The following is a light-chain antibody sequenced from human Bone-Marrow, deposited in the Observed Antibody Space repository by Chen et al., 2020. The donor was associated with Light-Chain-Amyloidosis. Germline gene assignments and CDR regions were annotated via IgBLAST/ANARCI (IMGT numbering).Light chain of an antibody. Sequence: IEMTQSPDSLGVSLGERATINCKSNRTLLSISNNKNHLAWYRQRPGQPPELLISWASSRTSGVPDRFSGSGAGTDFPLTITDLQPEDVAVHHCQQYYSTPTFGQGTRLDIK. CDR3: QQYYSTPT. J-gene: IGKJ5*01. CDR1: RTLLSISNNKNH. CDR2: WAS. V-gene: IGKV4-1*01.